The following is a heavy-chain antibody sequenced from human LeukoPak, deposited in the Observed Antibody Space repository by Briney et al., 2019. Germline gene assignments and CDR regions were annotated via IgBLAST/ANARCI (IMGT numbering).Heavy chain of an antibody. CDR2: ISAYNGNT. J-gene: IGHJ4*02. V-gene: IGHV1-18*01. D-gene: IGHD3-10*01. Sequence: ASVKVSCKASGYTFTSYGISWVRQAPGQGLEWMGWISAYNGNTNYAQKLQGRVTMTTDTSTSTAYMELRSLRSDDTAVYYCARGRFGELLSPFGDWGQGTLVTVSS. CDR3: ARGRFGELLSPFGD. CDR1: GYTFTSYG.